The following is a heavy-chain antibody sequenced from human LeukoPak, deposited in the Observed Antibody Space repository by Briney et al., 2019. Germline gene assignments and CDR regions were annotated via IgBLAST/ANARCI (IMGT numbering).Heavy chain of an antibody. J-gene: IGHJ5*02. CDR3: AKIQGVAAAGTLANRFAP. V-gene: IGHV5-51*01. CDR1: GYSFTSYW. Sequence: GESLKISCKGSGYSFTSYWIGWVRQMPGKGLEWMGIIYPGDSDTRYSPSFQGQVTISADKSISTAYLQWSSLKASDTAMYYCAKIQGVAAAGTLANRFAPGGQGTLVPVPS. CDR2: IYPGDSDT. D-gene: IGHD6-13*01.